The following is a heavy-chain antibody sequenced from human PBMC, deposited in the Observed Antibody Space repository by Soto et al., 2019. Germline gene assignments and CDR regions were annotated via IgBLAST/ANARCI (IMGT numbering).Heavy chain of an antibody. CDR1: GGSISSSSYY. J-gene: IGHJ6*02. D-gene: IGHD5-18*01. CDR2: IYYSGST. Sequence: SETLSLTCTVSGGSISSSSYYWGWIRQPPGKGLEWIGSIYYSGSTYYKPSLKSRVTISVDTYKNQFSLKLNSVTAADTAVYYCACIFSGGYGYGFYYYGMDVWGQGTTVT. CDR3: ACIFSGGYGYGFYYYGMDV. V-gene: IGHV4-39*01.